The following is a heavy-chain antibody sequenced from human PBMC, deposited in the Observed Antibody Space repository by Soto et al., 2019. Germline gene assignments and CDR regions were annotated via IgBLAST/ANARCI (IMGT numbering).Heavy chain of an antibody. D-gene: IGHD5-18*01. V-gene: IGHV3-23*01. Sequence: GSLRLSCAASGFTFSSYAIYWVRQAPRKGLEWVSSISESGDSTSYAESVRGRFTISRDDSKNKLYLQMNSLRDEDTAGDSCAKSRIKHWTKGLYEHWGQGT. CDR3: AKSRIKHWTKGLYEH. J-gene: IGHJ1*01. CDR2: ISESGDST. CDR1: GFTFSSYA.